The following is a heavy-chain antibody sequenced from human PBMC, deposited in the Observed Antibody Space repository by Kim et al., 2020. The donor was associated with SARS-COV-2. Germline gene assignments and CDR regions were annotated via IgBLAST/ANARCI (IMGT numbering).Heavy chain of an antibody. CDR2: IWYDGSIK. Sequence: GGSLRLSCAASGFIFRNYGMHWVRQAPGKGLEWVAVIWYDGSIKYYADSVKGRFTISRDNSKNTLYLQMNSLRVEDTAVYYCAKAPADGDYYYWGQRTLVTVSS. CDR1: GFIFRNYG. D-gene: IGHD4-17*01. V-gene: IGHV3-33*06. CDR3: AKAPADGDYYY. J-gene: IGHJ4*02.